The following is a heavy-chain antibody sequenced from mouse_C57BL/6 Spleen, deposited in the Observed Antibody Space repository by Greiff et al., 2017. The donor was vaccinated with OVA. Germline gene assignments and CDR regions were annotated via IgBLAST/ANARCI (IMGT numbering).Heavy chain of an antibody. V-gene: IGHV1-19*01. CDR2: INPYNGGT. CDR1: GYTFTDYY. D-gene: IGHD2-3*01. Sequence: EVHLVESGPVLVKPGASVKMSCKASGYTFTDYYMNWVKQSHGKSLEWIGVINPYNGGTSYNQKFKGKATLTVDKSSSTAYMELNSLTSEDSAVYYCARWGLLRLFDYWGQGTTLTVSS. J-gene: IGHJ2*01. CDR3: ARWGLLRLFDY.